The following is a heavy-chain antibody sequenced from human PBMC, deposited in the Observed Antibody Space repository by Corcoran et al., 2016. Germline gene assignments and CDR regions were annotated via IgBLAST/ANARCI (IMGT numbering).Heavy chain of an antibody. J-gene: IGHJ4*02. CDR3: ARENRQPKGGVAGYYLDY. D-gene: IGHD6-19*01. Sequence: QVHLQLWGAGLLKPSETLSLTSDVYGGSFSGYYWSWVRQPPGKGLAWIGEINHSGSTNYNPSVKSRVTISVDPAKNQFSLKLISVTAADTAVYYCARENRQPKGGVAGYYLDYWGQGTLVTGSS. V-gene: IGHV4-34*01. CDR1: GGSFSGYY. CDR2: INHSGST.